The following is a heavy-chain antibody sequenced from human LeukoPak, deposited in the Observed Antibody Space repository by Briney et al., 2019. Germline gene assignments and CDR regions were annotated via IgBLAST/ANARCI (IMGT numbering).Heavy chain of an antibody. CDR2: ISYDGSNK. V-gene: IGHV3-30*03. Sequence: GGSLRLSCAASGFTFSSYGMQGVRQAPGKGLEGVAVISYDGSNKYYADSMYDRFTISRDNSTNTLYLQMISLRAKDSAVYYCAIDRTTVTTYYYYYYYDFDVWGQGTTVTVSS. CDR1: GFTFSSYG. J-gene: IGHJ6*02. CDR3: AIDRTTVTTYYYYYYYDFDV. D-gene: IGHD4-17*01.